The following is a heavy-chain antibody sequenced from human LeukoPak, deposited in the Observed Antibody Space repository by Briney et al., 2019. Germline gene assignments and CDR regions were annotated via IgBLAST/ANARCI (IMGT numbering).Heavy chain of an antibody. Sequence: GGSLRLSCAASGFTFSSYTMNWVRQAPGKGLEWVSSISSSSSYIYYADSVKGRFTISRDNAKNSLYLQMNSLRAEDTAVYYCARTERPVRYEKILSHMDVWGKGTTATVSS. CDR1: GFTFSSYT. V-gene: IGHV3-21*01. D-gene: IGHD2-15*01. CDR2: ISSSSSYI. CDR3: ARTERPVRYEKILSHMDV. J-gene: IGHJ6*03.